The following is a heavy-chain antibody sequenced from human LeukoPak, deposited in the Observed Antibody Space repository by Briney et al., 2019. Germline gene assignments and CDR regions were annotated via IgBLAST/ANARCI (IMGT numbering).Heavy chain of an antibody. CDR2: IYHSGRT. CDR1: GYSISSGDY. Sequence: SETLSLTCTVSGYSISSGDYWGWIRQPPGKGLEWIGSIYHSGRTYYNPSLKSRLTISVDTSKNQFSLRLTSVTAADTAVYYCAREVAAAGTLWFDSWGRGTLVTVSS. D-gene: IGHD6-13*01. CDR3: AREVAAAGTLWFDS. V-gene: IGHV4-38-2*02. J-gene: IGHJ5*01.